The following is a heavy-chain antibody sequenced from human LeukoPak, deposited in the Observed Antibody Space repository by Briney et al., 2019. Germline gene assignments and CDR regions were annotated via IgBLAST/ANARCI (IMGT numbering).Heavy chain of an antibody. V-gene: IGHV1-69*13. CDR3: ARGNQWELPEFDY. Sequence: ASVKVSCKASGGTFSSYAISWVRQAPGQGLEWMGRIIPIFGTANYAQKFQGRVTITADESTSTAYMELSSLRSEDTAVYYCARGNQWELPEFDYWGQGTLVTVSS. D-gene: IGHD1-26*01. CDR1: GGTFSSYA. J-gene: IGHJ4*02. CDR2: IIPIFGTA.